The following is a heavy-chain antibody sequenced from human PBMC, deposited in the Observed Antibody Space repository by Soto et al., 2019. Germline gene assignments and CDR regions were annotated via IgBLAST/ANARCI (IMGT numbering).Heavy chain of an antibody. CDR2: ISYDGRNK. J-gene: IGHJ4*02. D-gene: IGHD6-13*01. CDR3: AREEGDISSWYFDY. V-gene: IGHV3-30*04. CDR1: GFTFSSYA. Sequence: QVQLVESGGGVVQPGRSLRLSCAASGFTFSSYAMHWVRQAPGKGLEWVAVISYDGRNKYYADSVKGRFTISRDHSKSTLYLQMNSMRAEDTAVYYCAREEGDISSWYFDYWGQGTLVTVSS.